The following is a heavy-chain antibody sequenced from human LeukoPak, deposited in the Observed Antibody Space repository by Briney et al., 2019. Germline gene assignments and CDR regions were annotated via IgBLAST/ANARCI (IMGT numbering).Heavy chain of an antibody. V-gene: IGHV3-23*01. CDR1: GFTFSSYA. Sequence: GGSLRLSCAASGFTFSSYAMSWVRQAPGKGLEWVSAISGSGGSTYYADSVKGRFTISRDNSKNTLYLQMNSLRAEDTAVYYCAKEIQTYYYDSSGYYGFDYWGQGTLVTVSS. CDR3: AKEIQTYYYDSSGYYGFDY. CDR2: ISGSGGST. D-gene: IGHD3-22*01. J-gene: IGHJ4*02.